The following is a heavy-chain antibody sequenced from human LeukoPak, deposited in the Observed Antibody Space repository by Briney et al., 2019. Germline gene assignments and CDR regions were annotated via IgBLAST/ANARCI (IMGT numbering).Heavy chain of an antibody. J-gene: IGHJ1*01. Sequence: PGGSLRLSCAASGFTFSGYSMNWVRQAPGKGLEWVSSISSSSSYIYYADSVKGRFTISRDNAKNSLYLQMNSLRAEDTAVYYCARGYDILTGLPDPEYFQHWGQGTLVTVSS. CDR3: ARGYDILTGLPDPEYFQH. D-gene: IGHD3-9*01. CDR1: GFTFSGYS. V-gene: IGHV3-21*01. CDR2: ISSSSSYI.